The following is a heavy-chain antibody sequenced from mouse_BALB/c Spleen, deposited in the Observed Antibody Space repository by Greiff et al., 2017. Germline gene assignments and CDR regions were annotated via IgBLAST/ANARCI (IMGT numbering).Heavy chain of an antibody. Sequence: QVQLKESGAELVRPGTSVKMSCKAAGYTFTNYWIGWVKQRPGHGLEWIGDIYPGGGYTNYNEKFKGKATLTADTSSSTAYMQLSSLTSEDSAIYYCARSPYDYDEAWFAYWGQGTLVTVSA. V-gene: IGHV1-63*02. CDR3: ARSPYDYDEAWFAY. CDR2: IYPGGGYT. CDR1: GYTFTNYW. D-gene: IGHD2-4*01. J-gene: IGHJ3*01.